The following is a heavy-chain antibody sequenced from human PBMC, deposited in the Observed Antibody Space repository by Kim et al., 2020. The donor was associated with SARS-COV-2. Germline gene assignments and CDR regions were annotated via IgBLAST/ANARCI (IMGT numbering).Heavy chain of an antibody. CDR3: AKDFPQDRITIFGVVEEGYYMDV. CDR1: GFTFDDYA. J-gene: IGHJ6*03. V-gene: IGHV3-43*02. Sequence: GGSLRLSCAASGFTFDDYAMHWVRQAPGKGLEWVSLISGDGGSTYYADSVKGRFTISRDNSKNSLYLQMNSLRTEDTALYYCAKDFPQDRITIFGVVEEGYYMDVWGKGTTVTVSS. D-gene: IGHD3-3*01. CDR2: ISGDGGST.